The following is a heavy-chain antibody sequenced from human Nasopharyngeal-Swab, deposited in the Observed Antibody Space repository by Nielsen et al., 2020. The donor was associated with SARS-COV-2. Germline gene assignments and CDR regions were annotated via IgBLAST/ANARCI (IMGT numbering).Heavy chain of an antibody. CDR1: GYTFTSYA. Sequence: ASVKVSCKASGYTFTSYAMHWVRQAPGQRLEWMGWINAGNGNTKYSQKFQGRVTITRDTSASTAYMELSSLRSEDTAVYYCARGHPSSIVVVPAAIRPGFDPWGQGTLVTVSS. CDR2: INAGNGNT. J-gene: IGHJ5*02. V-gene: IGHV1-3*01. CDR3: ARGHPSSIVVVPAAIRPGFDP. D-gene: IGHD2-2*02.